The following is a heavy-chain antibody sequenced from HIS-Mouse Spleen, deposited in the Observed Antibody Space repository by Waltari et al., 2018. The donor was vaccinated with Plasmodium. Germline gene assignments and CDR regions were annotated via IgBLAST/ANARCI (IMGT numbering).Heavy chain of an antibody. CDR1: GGSISSSSYY. Sequence: QLQLQESGPGLVKPSETLSLTCTVSGGSISSSSYYWGWIRQPPGKGLEWIGSIYYSGSTHHNPPLKSRVTISVDTSKNQFSLKLSSVTAADTAVYYCARDRITGTSYFDYWGKGTLVTVSS. CDR2: IYYSGST. D-gene: IGHD1-7*01. V-gene: IGHV4-39*07. CDR3: ARDRITGTSYFDY. J-gene: IGHJ4*02.